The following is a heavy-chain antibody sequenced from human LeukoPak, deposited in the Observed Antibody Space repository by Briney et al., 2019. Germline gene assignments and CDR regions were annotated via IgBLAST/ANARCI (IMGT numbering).Heavy chain of an antibody. CDR1: GFTFSSYW. CDR3: ARDQKSAVWGGYSAY. CDR2: IKQDGSEK. J-gene: IGHJ4*02. Sequence: GGSLRLSCAASGFTFSSYWMSWVRQAPGKGLEWVANIKQDGSEKYYVDSVKGRFTISRDNAKNSLYLQMNSLRAEDTAVYYCARDQKSAVWGGYSAYWGQGTLVTVSS. D-gene: IGHD3-16*01. V-gene: IGHV3-7*01.